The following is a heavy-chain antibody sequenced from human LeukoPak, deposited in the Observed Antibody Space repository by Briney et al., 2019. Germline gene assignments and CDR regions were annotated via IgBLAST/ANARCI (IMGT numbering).Heavy chain of an antibody. Sequence: SETLSLTCAVSGYSISSGYYWGWIRQPPGKGLEWIGSIYHSGSTYYNPSLKSRVTISVDTSKNQFSLKLSSVTAADTAVYYCARVVTMVQGWGQGTLVTVSS. CDR1: GYSISSGYY. CDR3: ARVVTMVQG. J-gene: IGHJ4*02. CDR2: IYHSGST. D-gene: IGHD3-10*01. V-gene: IGHV4-38-2*01.